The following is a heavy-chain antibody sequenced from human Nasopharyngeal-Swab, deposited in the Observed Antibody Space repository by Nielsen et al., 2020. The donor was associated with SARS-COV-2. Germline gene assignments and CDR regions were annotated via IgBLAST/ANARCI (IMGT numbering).Heavy chain of an antibody. V-gene: IGHV3-9*01. D-gene: IGHD2-2*01. CDR3: AKTLNPYCSSTSCYSGGMDV. CDR1: GFTFDDYA. Sequence: SLKISWAASGFTFDDYARHWVRQAPGKGVEGVSGISWNSGSIGYADSVKGRFTISRDNAKNSLYLQMNSLRAEDTALYYCAKTLNPYCSSTSCYSGGMDVWGQGTTVTVSS. CDR2: ISWNSGSI. J-gene: IGHJ6*02.